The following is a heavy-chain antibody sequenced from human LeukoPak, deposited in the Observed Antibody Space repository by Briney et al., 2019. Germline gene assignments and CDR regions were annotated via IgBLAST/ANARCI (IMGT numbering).Heavy chain of an antibody. V-gene: IGHV4-59*01. CDR1: GGSISSYY. Sequence: SETLSLTCIVSGGSISSYYWSWIRQPPGKGLEWIGYIYYSGSTNYNPSLKSRVTISVDTSKNQFSLKLSSVTAADTAVYYCARGGNIVGATDYWGQGTLVTVSS. J-gene: IGHJ4*02. CDR2: IYYSGST. CDR3: ARGGNIVGATDY. D-gene: IGHD1-26*01.